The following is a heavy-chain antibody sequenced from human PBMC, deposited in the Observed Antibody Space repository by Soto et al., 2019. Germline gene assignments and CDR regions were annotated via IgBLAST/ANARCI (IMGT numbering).Heavy chain of an antibody. CDR2: INHRGSA. CDR3: ARQHYDILTGYFDY. J-gene: IGHJ4*02. CDR1: GASVSSTYW. D-gene: IGHD3-9*01. V-gene: IGHV4-4*02. Sequence: PSETLSLTCAVSGASVSSTYWWSWVRQPPGKGPEWIGEINHRGSANYNPSLKSRVTISVGTSKNQFSLKLSSVTAADTAVYYCARQHYDILTGYFDYWGQGTLVTVSS.